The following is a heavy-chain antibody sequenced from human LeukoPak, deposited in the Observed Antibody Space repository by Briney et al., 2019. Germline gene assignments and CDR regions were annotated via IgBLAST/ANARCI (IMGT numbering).Heavy chain of an antibody. J-gene: IGHJ6*03. V-gene: IGHV3-30*04. CDR1: GFTFSNYA. CDR2: ISYDGSNK. D-gene: IGHD5-12*01. Sequence: PGGSLRLSCAASGFTFSNYAMHWVRQAPGKGLEWVAVISYDGSNKYYADSVKGRFTISRDNAKNSLYLQMNSLRAEDTAVYYCARVAGGRGYSGYDQSPPYYYYYDMDVWGKGTTVTISS. CDR3: ARVAGGRGYSGYDQSPPYYYYYDMDV.